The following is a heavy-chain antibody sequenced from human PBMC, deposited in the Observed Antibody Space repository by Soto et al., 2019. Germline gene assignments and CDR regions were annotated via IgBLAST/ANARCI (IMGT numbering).Heavy chain of an antibody. J-gene: IGHJ1*01. V-gene: IGHV1-58*01. D-gene: IGHD5-12*01. CDR2: IVVGSGST. Sequence: SVKVSCKASGITFRRSAVQWMRQARGQPLEWIGRIVVGSGSTTYAQIVQERITITRDMSTSTVYMDLRSLRAEDTAIYYCVSDGDVCSGSDCFRHFKHWGRGTRVTSPQ. CDR1: GITFRRSA. CDR3: VSDGDVCSGSDCFRHFKH.